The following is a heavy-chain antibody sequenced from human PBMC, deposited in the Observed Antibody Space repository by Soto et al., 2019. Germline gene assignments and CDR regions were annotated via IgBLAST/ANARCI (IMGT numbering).Heavy chain of an antibody. D-gene: IGHD1-26*01. J-gene: IGHJ1*01. CDR2: IHYNGNT. CDR1: GDSISAYS. Sequence: QVQLQVSAPGLVKPSETLSLTCTVSGDSISAYSWSWVRQPPGKGLEWIGNIHYNGNTKYNPSLKGRVPMSVATSKNQFSLKLISVTAADTAKYFCAREGNLGRGPHPLASGAQGPLATVSS. V-gene: IGHV4-59*01. CDR3: AREGNLGRGPHPLAS.